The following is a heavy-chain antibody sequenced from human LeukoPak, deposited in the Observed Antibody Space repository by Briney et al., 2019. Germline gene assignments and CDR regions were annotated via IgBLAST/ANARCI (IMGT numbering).Heavy chain of an antibody. D-gene: IGHD6-25*01. CDR3: ARLWDSTGLYFYYYMDV. CDR2: YHNENS. Sequence: SETLSLTCIVSCVSIRSYTYYLGWIRQPPGKGLEWIGNYHNENSYYNPSLKSRVTISEDTSGNQFSLRVTSVTAADTAVYYCARLWDSTGLYFYYYMDVWGEGTTVTVSS. J-gene: IGHJ6*03. CDR1: CVSIRSYTYY. V-gene: IGHV4-39*01.